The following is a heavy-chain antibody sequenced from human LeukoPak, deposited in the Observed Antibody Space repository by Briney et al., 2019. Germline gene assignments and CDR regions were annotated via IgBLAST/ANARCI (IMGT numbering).Heavy chain of an antibody. CDR1: GFTFSSYG. CDR3: AKETGPTEYFQH. D-gene: IGHD3/OR15-3a*01. CDR2: IRYDGSNK. J-gene: IGHJ1*01. V-gene: IGHV3-30*02. Sequence: GGSLRLSCAASGFTFSSYGMHWVRQAPGKGLEWVAFIRYDGSNKHYADSVKGRFTISRDNSKNTLYLQMNSLRAEDTAVYYCAKETGPTEYFQHWGQGTLVTVSS.